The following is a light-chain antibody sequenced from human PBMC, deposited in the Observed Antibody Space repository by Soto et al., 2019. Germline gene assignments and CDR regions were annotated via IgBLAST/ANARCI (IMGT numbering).Light chain of an antibody. CDR1: QSISSY. Sequence: DIQMTQSPSTLSGSVGDRVTITCRASQSISSYLNWYQQKPGKAPKLLIYAASSLQGGVPSRFSGSGSGTEFTLTISSLQPEDCATFYCQQSYSMPLTFGGGTKVDIK. CDR2: AAS. V-gene: IGKV1-39*01. CDR3: QQSYSMPLT. J-gene: IGKJ4*01.